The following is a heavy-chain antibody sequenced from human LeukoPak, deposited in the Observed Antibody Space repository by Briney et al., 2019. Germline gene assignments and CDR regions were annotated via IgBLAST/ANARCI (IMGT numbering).Heavy chain of an antibody. CDR1: GFTFSSYA. J-gene: IGHJ4*02. V-gene: IGHV3-23*01. Sequence: GGSLRLSCAASGFTFSSYAVSWVRQAPGKGLEWVSAISGSGGSTYYADSVKGRFTISRDTSKNTLYLQMNSLRPDDTSVYYCARDFPNYYFDYWGQGTMVTVSS. CDR3: ARDFPNYYFDY. D-gene: IGHD1-1*01. CDR2: ISGSGGST.